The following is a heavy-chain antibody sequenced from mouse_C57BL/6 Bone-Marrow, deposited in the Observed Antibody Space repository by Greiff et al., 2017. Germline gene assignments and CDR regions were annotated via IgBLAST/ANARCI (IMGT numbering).Heavy chain of an antibody. Sequence: QVQLQQPGAELVKPGASVKLSCKASGYTFTSYWMHWVKQRPGRGLEWIGRIDPNRGGTKYNEKFKRKATLTVDKPSSTAYMQLSSLTSEDSAVYYCAHGNYFYWDFAVWGTGTTVTVSS. CDR1: GYTFTSYW. CDR3: AHGNYFYWDFAV. D-gene: IGHD2-1*01. V-gene: IGHV1-72*01. J-gene: IGHJ1*03. CDR2: IDPNRGGT.